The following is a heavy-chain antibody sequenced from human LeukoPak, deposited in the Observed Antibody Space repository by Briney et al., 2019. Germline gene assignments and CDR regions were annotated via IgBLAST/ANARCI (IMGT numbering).Heavy chain of an antibody. CDR1: GFTFSSYG. Sequence: PGGSLRLSCAASGFTFSSYGMHWVRQAPGKGLEWVAFIRYDGSNKDYADSVKGRFTISRDNSKNTLYLQMNSLRAEDTAVYYCARGGDIAPGTWGQGALVTVSS. CDR3: ARGGDIAPGT. V-gene: IGHV3-30*02. J-gene: IGHJ5*02. CDR2: IRYDGSNK. D-gene: IGHD6-25*01.